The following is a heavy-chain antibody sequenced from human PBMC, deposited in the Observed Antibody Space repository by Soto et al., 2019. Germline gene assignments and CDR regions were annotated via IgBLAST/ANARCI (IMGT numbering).Heavy chain of an antibody. J-gene: IGHJ6*02. CDR1: GYTFTSXA. CDR2: INAGNGNT. V-gene: IGHV1-3*01. D-gene: IGHD3-3*01. Sequence: GASVKVSCKASGYTFTSXAMHWVRQAPGQRLEWMGWINAGNGNTKYSQKFQGRVTITRDTSASTAYMELSSLRSEDTAVYYCARVVRDYDFWSGPYGMDVWGQGTTVTVSS. CDR3: ARVVRDYDFWSGPYGMDV.